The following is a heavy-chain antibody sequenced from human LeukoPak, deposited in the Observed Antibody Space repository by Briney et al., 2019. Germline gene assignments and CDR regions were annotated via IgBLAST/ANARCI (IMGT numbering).Heavy chain of an antibody. CDR1: GYTFTGYY. Sequence: GASVKVSCKASGYTFTGYYMHWVRQAPGQGLEWMGWINPNSGGTNYAQKFQGRVTMTRDTSISTAYMELSRLRSDDTAVYYCARALEYYYGSGSCYAFDIWGQGTMVTVSS. CDR3: ARALEYYYGSGSCYAFDI. D-gene: IGHD3-10*01. CDR2: INPNSGGT. J-gene: IGHJ3*02. V-gene: IGHV1-2*02.